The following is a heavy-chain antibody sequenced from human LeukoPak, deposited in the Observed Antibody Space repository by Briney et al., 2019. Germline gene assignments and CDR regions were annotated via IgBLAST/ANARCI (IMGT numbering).Heavy chain of an antibody. Sequence: ASVKVSCKASAYTFTSYDINWVRQATGQGLEWMGWMNPNSGNTGYAQKFQGRVTMTRNTSISTAYMELSSLRSEDTAVYYCARGSFVGATSFPGPHYYSGMDVWGQGTTVTVSS. J-gene: IGHJ6*02. CDR3: ARGSFVGATSFPGPHYYSGMDV. CDR1: AYTFTSYD. CDR2: MNPNSGNT. V-gene: IGHV1-8*01. D-gene: IGHD1-26*01.